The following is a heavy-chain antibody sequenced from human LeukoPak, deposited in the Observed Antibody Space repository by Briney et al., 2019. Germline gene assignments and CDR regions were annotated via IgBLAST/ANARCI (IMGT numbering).Heavy chain of an antibody. CDR3: ASRRFGDLLFDY. Sequence: ASVKVSCKASGGTFSSYAISWVRQAPGQGLEWMGAIILMFGTSHYAQNFQGRVTITADESTNTVYMELSSLRSEDTAMYYCASRRFGDLLFDYWGQGTLVTVSS. D-gene: IGHD3-10*01. CDR1: GGTFSSYA. J-gene: IGHJ4*02. V-gene: IGHV1-69*13. CDR2: IILMFGTS.